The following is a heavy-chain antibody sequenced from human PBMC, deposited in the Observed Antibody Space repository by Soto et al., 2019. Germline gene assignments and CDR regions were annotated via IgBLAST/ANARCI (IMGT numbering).Heavy chain of an antibody. CDR1: GGSISSGDYY. J-gene: IGHJ4*02. V-gene: IGHV4-30-4*01. Sequence: QVQLQESGPGLVKPSQTLSLTCTVSGGSISSGDYYWSWIRQPPGKGLEWIGYIYYSGSTYYNPHLKSRVTISVDTTKNQYSLKLSSVTAADTAVYYCARVADCSGGRCYFSVDYLGQGTLVTVSS. CDR2: IYYSGST. D-gene: IGHD2-15*01. CDR3: ARVADCSGGRCYFSVDY.